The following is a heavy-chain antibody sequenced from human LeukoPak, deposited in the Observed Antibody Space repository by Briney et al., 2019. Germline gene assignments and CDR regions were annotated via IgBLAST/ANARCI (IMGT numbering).Heavy chain of an antibody. Sequence: PGGSLRLSCAASGFTFDDYGMSWVRQAPGKGLEWVSGTNWNGGSTGYADSVKGRFTISRDNAKNSLYLQMNSLRAEDTALYYCARGVDSSDYWYYFDYWGQGTLVTVSS. CDR3: ARGVDSSDYWYYFDY. V-gene: IGHV3-20*04. CDR2: TNWNGGST. D-gene: IGHD3-22*01. CDR1: GFTFDDYG. J-gene: IGHJ4*02.